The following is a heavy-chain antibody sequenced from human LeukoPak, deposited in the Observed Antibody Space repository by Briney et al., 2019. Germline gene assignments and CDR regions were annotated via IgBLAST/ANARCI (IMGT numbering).Heavy chain of an antibody. Sequence: ASVKVSCKASGYTFTGYYMHRVRQAPGQGLEWMGWINPNSGGTNYAQKFQGRVTMTRDTSISTAYMELSRLRSDDTAVYYCARLRPSMVRGVIRGGNWFDPWGQGTLVTVSS. CDR2: INPNSGGT. CDR1: GYTFTGYY. J-gene: IGHJ5*02. D-gene: IGHD3-10*01. V-gene: IGHV1-2*02. CDR3: ARLRPSMVRGVIRGGNWFDP.